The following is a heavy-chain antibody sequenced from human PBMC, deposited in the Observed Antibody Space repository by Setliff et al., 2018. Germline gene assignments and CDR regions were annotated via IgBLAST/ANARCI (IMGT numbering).Heavy chain of an antibody. CDR2: INPSSGRT. CDR1: GYTFTSHY. D-gene: IGHD3-22*01. J-gene: IGHJ3*02. Sequence: ASVKVSCKASGYTFTSHYMHWVRQAPGLGLEWMGTINPSSGRTSYAQKSQGRVTMTRDTSTSTVYMDMSSLRPEDTAVYYCARDVFPYHYEGAFDIWGQGTMVTVSS. CDR3: ARDVFPYHYEGAFDI. V-gene: IGHV1-46*01.